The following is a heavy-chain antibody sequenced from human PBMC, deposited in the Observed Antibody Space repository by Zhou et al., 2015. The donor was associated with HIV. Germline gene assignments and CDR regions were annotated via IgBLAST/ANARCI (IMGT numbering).Heavy chain of an antibody. D-gene: IGHD5-24*01. V-gene: IGHV1-69*12. J-gene: IGHJ3*02. Sequence: QVQLVQSGAEVKKPGSSVKVSCKASGGTFSSYAISWVRQAPGQGLEWMGGIIPIFGTANYAQKFQGRVTITADESTSTAYMELSSLRSEDTAVYYCARATRMATILAWGAFDIWGQGTMVTVSS. CDR1: GGTFSSYA. CDR3: ARATRMATILAWGAFDI. CDR2: IIPIFGTA.